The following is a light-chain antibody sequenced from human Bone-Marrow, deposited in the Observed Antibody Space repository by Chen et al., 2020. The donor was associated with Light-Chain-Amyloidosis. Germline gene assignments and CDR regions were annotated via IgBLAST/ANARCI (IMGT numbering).Light chain of an antibody. CDR1: SGSIATNY. J-gene: IGLJ3*02. CDR3: QSYQGSSQGV. CDR2: EDD. V-gene: IGLV6-57*01. Sequence: FMLTPFHSVSESPVKTVIISCTRSSGSIATNYVQWYQKRPGSSPTTVIYEDDQRPSGVPDRFSGSIDRSSNSASLTSSGLKTEDEADYYCQSYQGSSQGVFGGGTKLTVL.